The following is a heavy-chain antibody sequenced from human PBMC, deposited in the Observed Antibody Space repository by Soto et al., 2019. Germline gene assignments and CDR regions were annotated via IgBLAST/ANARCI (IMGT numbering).Heavy chain of an antibody. Sequence: PWGSLRLSCAASGFTFISYWIHFFRQAPLKGLVWVSRIKGDGSETNYADSVKGRFTISRDNAKNTLYLQLNSLRAEDTAVYYCLRGNSGYGNFDYWGQGTRVTVSS. CDR1: GFTFISYW. CDR2: IKGDGSET. J-gene: IGHJ4*02. V-gene: IGHV3-74*01. CDR3: LRGNSGYGNFDY. D-gene: IGHD5-12*01.